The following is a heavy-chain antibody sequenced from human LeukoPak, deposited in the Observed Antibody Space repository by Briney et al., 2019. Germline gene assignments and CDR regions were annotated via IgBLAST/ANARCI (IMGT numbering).Heavy chain of an antibody. D-gene: IGHD6-6*01. Sequence: HGESLKISCKGSGYSFSTYWIGWVRQMPGKGLEWMGIIYPDDSNTRYSPSFQGQVTISADKSISTAYLQWSSLKASGTAMYYCARRYDTSSIDYWGQGTLVTVSS. V-gene: IGHV5-51*01. CDR2: IYPDDSNT. CDR1: GYSFSTYW. CDR3: ARRYDTSSIDY. J-gene: IGHJ4*02.